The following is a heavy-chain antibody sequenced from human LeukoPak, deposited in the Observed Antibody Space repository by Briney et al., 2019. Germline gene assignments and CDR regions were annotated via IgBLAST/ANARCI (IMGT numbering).Heavy chain of an antibody. CDR1: GFTFDDYA. D-gene: IGHD3-10*01. J-gene: IGHJ3*02. CDR2: ISWNSGSI. V-gene: IGHV3-9*01. CDR3: AKDSPYGSGRKGAFDI. Sequence: PGRSLRLSCAASGFTFDDYAMHWVRQAPGKGLEWVSGISWNSGSIGYADSVKGRFTISRDNAKNSLYLQMNSLRAEDTALYYCAKDSPYGSGRKGAFDIWGQGTMVTVSS.